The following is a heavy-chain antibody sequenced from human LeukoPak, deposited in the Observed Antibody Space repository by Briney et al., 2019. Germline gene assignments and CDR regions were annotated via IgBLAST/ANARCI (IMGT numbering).Heavy chain of an antibody. V-gene: IGHV3-21*01. CDR3: ARHVVAVGFDY. J-gene: IGHJ4*02. D-gene: IGHD3-22*01. CDR2: ITSSGSYI. Sequence: PGGSLRLSCAASGFTFSSYWMSWVRQAPGKGLEWVSSITSSGSYIYYADSVMGRFTISRDNANNSLYLQMNSLRAEDTAVYYCARHVVAVGFDYWGQGTLVTVSS. CDR1: GFTFSSYW.